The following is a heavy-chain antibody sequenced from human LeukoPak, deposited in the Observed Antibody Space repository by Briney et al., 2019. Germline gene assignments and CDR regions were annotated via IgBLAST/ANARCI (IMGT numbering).Heavy chain of an antibody. CDR1: GFTFSSYA. D-gene: IGHD1-14*01. Sequence: PGGSLRLSCAASGFTFSSYAMSWVRQAPGKGLEWISSIAGGGDYMYYADSVKGRFTISRDNAKNSLYLQMNSLRAEDTAVYYCARDPSGEDSWGQGTLVTVSS. V-gene: IGHV3-21*01. CDR2: IAGGGDYM. CDR3: ARDPSGEDS. J-gene: IGHJ5*02.